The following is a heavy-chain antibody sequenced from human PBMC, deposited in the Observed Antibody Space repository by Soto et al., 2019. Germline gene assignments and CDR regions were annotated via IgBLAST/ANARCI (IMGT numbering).Heavy chain of an antibody. CDR2: IYYSGST. D-gene: IGHD2-15*01. CDR3: ARAGAATLSDY. V-gene: IGHV4-59*01. Sequence: SETLSLTCTVAGGSISNYYCSWIRQPPGKGLEWIGYIYYSGSTNYNPSLKSRFTISVDTSKNQFSLNLSSVTAADTAVYYCARAGAATLSDYWGQGTLVT. CDR1: GGSISNYY. J-gene: IGHJ4*02.